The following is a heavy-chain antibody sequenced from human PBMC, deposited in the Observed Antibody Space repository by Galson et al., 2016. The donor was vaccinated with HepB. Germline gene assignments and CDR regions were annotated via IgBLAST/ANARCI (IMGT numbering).Heavy chain of an antibody. J-gene: IGHJ4*02. Sequence: SLRLSCAASGFTLSNSAMHWVRQAPGKGLEWVAKISYDAKNVYYAESLRGRSAISRDYPKNAPYLEMNSLRVEDTAVYYCAADATTIVTAFDYWGQGTLVTVSS. CDR3: AADATTIVTAFDY. D-gene: IGHD2-21*02. CDR1: GFTLSNSA. CDR2: ISYDAKNV. V-gene: IGHV3-30*03.